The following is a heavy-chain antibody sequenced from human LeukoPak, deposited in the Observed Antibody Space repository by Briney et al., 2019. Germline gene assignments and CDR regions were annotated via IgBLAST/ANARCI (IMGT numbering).Heavy chain of an antibody. J-gene: IGHJ5*02. Sequence: ASVKVSCKASGYTLADCYLHWVRQAPGQGLEWMGWIDSNSGATHNAQEFQGTVTMTRDTSISTVYLELSSLNSDDTAVYYCARDVGGVRRFDPWGQGTLVTVSS. D-gene: IGHD3-16*01. V-gene: IGHV1-2*02. CDR2: IDSNSGAT. CDR3: ARDVGGVRRFDP. CDR1: GYTLADCY.